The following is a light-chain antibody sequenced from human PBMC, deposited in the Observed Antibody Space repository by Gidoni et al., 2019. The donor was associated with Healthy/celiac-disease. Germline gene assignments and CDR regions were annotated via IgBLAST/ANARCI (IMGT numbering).Light chain of an antibody. CDR1: QGISSY. Sequence: DIQMTQFPSSLSAAVGDKVTITGRASQGISSYLNWYQQKPGQAPKLLIYAASSMASGVPSRFSGSGSGTDFTLTISSLQPEDFAAYYCQQSDSTPWTFGQGTQVEIK. V-gene: IGKV1-39*01. CDR3: QQSDSTPWT. J-gene: IGKJ1*01. CDR2: AAS.